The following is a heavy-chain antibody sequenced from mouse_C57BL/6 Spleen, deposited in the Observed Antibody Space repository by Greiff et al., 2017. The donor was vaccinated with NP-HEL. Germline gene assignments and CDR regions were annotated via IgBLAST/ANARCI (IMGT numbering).Heavy chain of an antibody. V-gene: IGHV1-18*01. J-gene: IGHJ1*03. D-gene: IGHD1-1*01. CDR3: ARRTRYYYGSSYRYFDV. CDR1: GYTFTDYN. CDR2: INPNNGGT. Sequence: EVQLQQSGPELVKPGASVKIPCKASGYTFTDYNMDWVKQSHGKSLEWIGDINPNNGGTIYNQKFKGKATLTVDKSSSTAYMELRSLTSEDTAVYYCARRTRYYYGSSYRYFDVWGTGTTVTVSS.